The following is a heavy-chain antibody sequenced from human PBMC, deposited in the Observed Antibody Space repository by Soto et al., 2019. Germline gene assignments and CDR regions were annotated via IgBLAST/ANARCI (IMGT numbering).Heavy chain of an antibody. Sequence: GGSLRLSCAASGFTFSSYSMNWVRQAPGKGLEWVSYISSSSSTIYYADSVKGRFTISRDNAKNSLYLQMNSLRAEDTAVYYCARDLLSGVDYWGQGTLVTVSS. J-gene: IGHJ4*02. V-gene: IGHV3-48*01. CDR1: GFTFSSYS. D-gene: IGHD3-16*01. CDR2: ISSSSSTI. CDR3: ARDLLSGVDY.